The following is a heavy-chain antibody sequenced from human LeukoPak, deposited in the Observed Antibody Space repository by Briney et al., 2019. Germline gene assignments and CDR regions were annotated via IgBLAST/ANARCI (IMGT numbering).Heavy chain of an antibody. CDR3: ARGLGYCTTTSCYSVPFDI. V-gene: IGHV1-18*01. J-gene: IGHJ3*02. D-gene: IGHD2-2*01. CDR2: IGAYNGNT. Sequence: ASVKVSCKASGYTFTTYGLCWVRQAPGQGLEWMGWIGAYNGNTNYAQKFQGRVTMTTDTSATTAYMELRSLRSGDTAVYYCARGLGYCTTTSCYSVPFDIWGQGTMVTVSS. CDR1: GYTFTTYG.